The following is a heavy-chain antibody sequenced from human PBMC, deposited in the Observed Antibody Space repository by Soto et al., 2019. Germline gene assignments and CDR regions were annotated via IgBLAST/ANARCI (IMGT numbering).Heavy chain of an antibody. CDR2: IHFSGSV. D-gene: IGHD2-21*02. CDR3: AREDDGGDRDYYGLDV. V-gene: IGHV4-30-4*08. Sequence: QVQLQQSGPGLVKPSQTLSLTCTVSGGSISGDYYHWTWIRQSPGKGLEWIGYIHFSGSVLYNPSFKSRPTISEDTSKNQFSLHLRAVTAADTAVYICAREDDGGDRDYYGLDVWGQGTTVTVSS. CDR1: GGSISGDYYH. J-gene: IGHJ6*02.